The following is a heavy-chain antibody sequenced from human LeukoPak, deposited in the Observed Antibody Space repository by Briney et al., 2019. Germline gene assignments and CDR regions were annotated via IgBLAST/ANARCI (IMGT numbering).Heavy chain of an antibody. J-gene: IGHJ4*02. CDR2: MNPNSGNT. Sequence: ASVKVSCKASGYTFTSYDINWVRQATGQGLEWMGWMNPNSGNTGYAQKFQGRVTMTRNTSISTAYMELSSLRSEDTAVYYCARGSLTYYYDSSGYTYYFDYWVQGTPVTVSS. V-gene: IGHV1-8*01. CDR3: ARGSLTYYYDSSGYTYYFDY. CDR1: GYTFTSYD. D-gene: IGHD3-22*01.